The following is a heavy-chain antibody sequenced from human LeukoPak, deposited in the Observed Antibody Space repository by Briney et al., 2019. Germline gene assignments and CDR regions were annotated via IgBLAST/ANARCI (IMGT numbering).Heavy chain of an antibody. CDR3: ATQYCSSTSCSCPFDP. CDR2: IYYSGST. CDR1: GDSISSYY. Sequence: SETLSLICTVSGDSISSYYWSWIRQPPGKGLEWIGYIYYSGSTNYNPSLKSRVTISVDTSKNQFSLKLSSVTAADTAVYYCATQYCSSTSCSCPFDPWGQGTLVTVSS. D-gene: IGHD2-2*01. V-gene: IGHV4-59*01. J-gene: IGHJ5*02.